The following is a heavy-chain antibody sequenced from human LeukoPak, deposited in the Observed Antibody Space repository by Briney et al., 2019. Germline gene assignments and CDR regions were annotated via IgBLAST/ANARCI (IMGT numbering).Heavy chain of an antibody. CDR2: ISYDGSNK. Sequence: PGRSLRLSCAASGFTFSSYGMHWVRQAPGKGLEWVAVISYDGSNKYYADSVKGRFTISRDNSKNTLYLQMNSLRAEDTAVYYCAKEGWFGELLIPLDYWGQGTLVTVSS. D-gene: IGHD3-10*01. CDR3: AKEGWFGELLIPLDY. J-gene: IGHJ4*02. CDR1: GFTFSSYG. V-gene: IGHV3-30*18.